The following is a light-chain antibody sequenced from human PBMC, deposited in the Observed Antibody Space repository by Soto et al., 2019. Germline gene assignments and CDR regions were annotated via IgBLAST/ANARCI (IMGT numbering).Light chain of an antibody. J-gene: IGKJ2*01. CDR2: GSS. CDR1: QDIKDNY. V-gene: IGKV3-20*01. Sequence: EVVLTQSPGTLSLSPGERATLSCRASQDIKDNYLAWYQQRPGQAPRLLIYGSSDRATGIPDRFSGGGSGTDFTLTISRLEPEDFAVYYCHQYGSSPPYTFGQGTKLEI. CDR3: HQYGSSPPYT.